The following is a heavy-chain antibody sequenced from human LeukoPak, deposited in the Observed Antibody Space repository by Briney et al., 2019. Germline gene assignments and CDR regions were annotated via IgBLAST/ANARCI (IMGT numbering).Heavy chain of an antibody. CDR2: IYYSGST. CDR3: ARVGGSSWYRAFDP. D-gene: IGHD6-13*01. J-gene: IGHJ5*02. V-gene: IGHV4-39*07. Sequence: SETLSLTCTVSGGSISSSSYYWGWIRQPPGKGLEWIGSIYYSGSTYYNPSLKSRVTISVDTSKNQFSLKLSSVTAADTAGYYCARVGGSSWYRAFDPWGQGTLVTVSS. CDR1: GGSISSSSYY.